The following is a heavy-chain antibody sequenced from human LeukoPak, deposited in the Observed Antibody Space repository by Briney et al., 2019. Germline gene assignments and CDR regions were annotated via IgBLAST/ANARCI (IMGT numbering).Heavy chain of an antibody. CDR1: GVTFSSYW. CDR2: IKEDGSEK. V-gene: IGHV3-7*01. CDR3: AKDRCSSTSCYRSGDY. Sequence: PGGSLRLSCAASGVTFSSYWMSWVRQAPGKGLEWVANIKEDGSEKYYVDSVKGRFTISRDNAKTSVYLQMNSLRAEDTAVYYCAKDRCSSTSCYRSGDYWGQGTLVTVSS. D-gene: IGHD2-2*02. J-gene: IGHJ4*02.